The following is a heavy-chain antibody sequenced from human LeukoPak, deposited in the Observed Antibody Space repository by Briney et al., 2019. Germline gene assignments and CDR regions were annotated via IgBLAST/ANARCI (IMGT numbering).Heavy chain of an antibody. CDR1: GGSISNYY. J-gene: IGHJ5*02. D-gene: IGHD6-19*01. CDR3: ARNSAVATSRSWFDP. Sequence: SETLSLTCSVFGGSISNYYWSWIRQPPGKGLEWIGYAYYSGSTTYNPSLESRVTISVDTSKNQFSLKLTAVTAADTAVYYCARNSAVATSRSWFDPWGQGTLVTVSS. CDR2: AYYSGST. V-gene: IGHV4-59*08.